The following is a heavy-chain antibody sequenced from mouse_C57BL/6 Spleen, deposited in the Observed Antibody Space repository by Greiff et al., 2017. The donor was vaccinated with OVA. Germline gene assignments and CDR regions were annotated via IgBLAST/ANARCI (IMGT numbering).Heavy chain of an antibody. Sequence: QVQLQQPGAELVMPGASVKLSCKASGYTFTSYWMHWVKQRPGQGLEWIGEIDPSDSYTNYNQKFKGKSTLTVDKSSSTAYMQLSSLTSEDSAVYYCARSYYSNYGFADWGQGTLVTVSA. J-gene: IGHJ3*01. CDR1: GYTFTSYW. V-gene: IGHV1-69*01. D-gene: IGHD2-5*01. CDR3: ARSYYSNYGFAD. CDR2: IDPSDSYT.